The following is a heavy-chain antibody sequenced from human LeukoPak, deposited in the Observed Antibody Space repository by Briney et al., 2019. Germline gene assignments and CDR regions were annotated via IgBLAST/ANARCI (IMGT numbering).Heavy chain of an antibody. D-gene: IGHD3-9*01. CDR3: AKDGDGYHN. CDR2: IKEDGSAQ. CDR1: GFTFSRDW. J-gene: IGHJ4*02. V-gene: IGHV3-7*01. Sequence: GGSLRLSCVASGFTFSRDWMSWVRQAPGKGLEWVANIKEDGSAQYYADSVKGRFTISSDNTKNSLYLQMNSLTAEDTAMYYCAKDGDGYHNWGQGALVTVSS.